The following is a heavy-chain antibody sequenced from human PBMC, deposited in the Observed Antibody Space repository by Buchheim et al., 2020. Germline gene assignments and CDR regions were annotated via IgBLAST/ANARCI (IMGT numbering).Heavy chain of an antibody. Sequence: EVQLVESGGGLVQPGGSLTLSCAASGFTFSSYEMNWVRQAPGQGLEWVSYISSSGSTIYYADSVKGRFTISRDNAQNSLYSQMNSLRAEDTAVYYCARDSDYDSSSDYWGQGTL. D-gene: IGHD3-22*01. J-gene: IGHJ4*02. CDR2: ISSSGSTI. CDR1: GFTFSSYE. V-gene: IGHV3-48*03. CDR3: ARDSDYDSSSDY.